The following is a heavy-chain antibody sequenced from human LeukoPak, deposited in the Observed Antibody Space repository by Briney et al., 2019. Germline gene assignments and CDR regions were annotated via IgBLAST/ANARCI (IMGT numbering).Heavy chain of an antibody. J-gene: IGHJ4*02. D-gene: IGHD5-24*01. CDR3: AKPRGSTFNYYFDY. Sequence: PGGSQRLSCAASGFTFSSNAMSWVRQAPGKGLEWVSGISGSGGSTYYADSVKGRFTISRDNSKNTLYLQMNSLRAEDTAVYYCAKPRGSTFNYYFDYWGQGTLVAVSS. CDR1: GFTFSSNA. CDR2: ISGSGGST. V-gene: IGHV3-23*01.